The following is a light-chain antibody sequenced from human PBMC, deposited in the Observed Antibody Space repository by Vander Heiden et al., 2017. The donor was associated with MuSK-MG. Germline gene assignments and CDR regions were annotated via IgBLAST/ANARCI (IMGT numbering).Light chain of an antibody. J-gene: IGLJ2*01. CDR1: VLGRKY. CDR3: YCATDNYLGL. CDR2: KDS. V-gene: IGLV3-27*01. Sequence: YELTQPSSVSVSPGQTARITCSGDVLGRKYARWFQQKPGQAPLLLIYKDSERPSGIPERFSGSSSGTTITLTISGAQVEDEAEYYCYCATDNYLGLFGGGTKLTGL.